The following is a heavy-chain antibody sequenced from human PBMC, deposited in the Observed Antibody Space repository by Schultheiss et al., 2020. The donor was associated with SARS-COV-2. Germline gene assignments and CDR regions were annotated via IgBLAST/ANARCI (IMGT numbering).Heavy chain of an antibody. D-gene: IGHD5-12*01. CDR1: GDSISSYY. CDR2: IYTSGST. J-gene: IGHJ4*02. CDR3: ARRGYSGYGLGSWIDY. Sequence: SETLSLTCTVSGDSISSYYWSWIRQPAGKGLEWIGRIYTSGSTNYNPSLKSRVTMSVDTSKNQFSLKLSSVTAADTAVYYCARRGYSGYGLGSWIDYWGQGTLVTVSS. V-gene: IGHV4-4*07.